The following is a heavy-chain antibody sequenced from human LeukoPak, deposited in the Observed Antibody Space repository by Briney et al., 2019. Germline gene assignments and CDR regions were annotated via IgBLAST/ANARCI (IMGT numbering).Heavy chain of an antibody. CDR1: GFTVRSIY. D-gene: IGHD5-18*01. V-gene: IGHV3-53*01. J-gene: IGHJ4*02. Sequence: PGGSLRLSCAASGFTVRSIYMTWVRQAPGKGLERGSSFYIGGRPYYADSVKGRFIISRDSSPDTLYLQMNSLRVEDTAVYFCARDRGYGYGFFDYWGQGTLVTVSS. CDR3: ARDRGYGYGFFDY. CDR2: FYIGGRP.